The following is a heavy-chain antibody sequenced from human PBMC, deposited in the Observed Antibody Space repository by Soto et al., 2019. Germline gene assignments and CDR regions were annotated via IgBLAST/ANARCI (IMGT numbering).Heavy chain of an antibody. Sequence: PGESLKISCKGSGYSFTSYWIGWVRQMPGKGLEWMGIIYPGDSDTRYSPSIQGQHTISADKSIRTAYLQWNILKASDTAMYYSAGRGIGAAGTVLDFWGQGKRFTFSS. D-gene: IGHD6-13*01. CDR3: AGRGIGAAGTVLDF. CDR2: IYPGDSDT. J-gene: IGHJ3*01. CDR1: GYSFTSYW. V-gene: IGHV5-51*01.